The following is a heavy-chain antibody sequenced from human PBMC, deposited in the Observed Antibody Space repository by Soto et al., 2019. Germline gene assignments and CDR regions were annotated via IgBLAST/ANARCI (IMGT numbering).Heavy chain of an antibody. Sequence: QVQVVESGGGVVQPGTSLRLSCAASGFAFTNYGIHWVRQAPGKGLGWVAHISNDGSKKFYGDSVKGRFTISRDNSENTVYLQMTSLRPDDTAVFYCARDVAMPTGLGLGYWGQGTLVTVSS. D-gene: IGHD6-19*01. V-gene: IGHV3-30*03. CDR2: ISNDGSKK. CDR1: GFAFTNYG. J-gene: IGHJ4*02. CDR3: ARDVAMPTGLGLGY.